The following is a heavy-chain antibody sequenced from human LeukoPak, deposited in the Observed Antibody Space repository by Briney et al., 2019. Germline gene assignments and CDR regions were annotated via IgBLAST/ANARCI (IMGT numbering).Heavy chain of an antibody. V-gene: IGHV1-2*02. Sequence: ASVKVSCKASGYTFTGYYMHWVRQAPGQGIEWMGWINPNSGGTNYAQKFQGRVTMTRDTSISTAYMELSSLRSEDTAVYYCARHRLGGSYFDYWGQGTLVTVSS. J-gene: IGHJ4*02. CDR2: INPNSGGT. D-gene: IGHD1-26*01. CDR1: GYTFTGYY. CDR3: ARHRLGGSYFDY.